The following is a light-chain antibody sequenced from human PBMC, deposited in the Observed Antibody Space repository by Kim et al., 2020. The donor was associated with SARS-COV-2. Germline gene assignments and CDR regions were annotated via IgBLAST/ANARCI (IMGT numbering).Light chain of an antibody. CDR1: RSNIGNNY. V-gene: IGLV1-51*01. CDR3: GTWDSSLSSWV. Sequence: QSVLTQPPSVSAAPGQKVTISCSGNRSNIGNNYISWYQHLPGTVPKLLIYDNSKRPSGIPDRFSGSKSGTSATLGITGLQTGDEADYYCGTWDSSLSSWVFGGGTKVTVL. J-gene: IGLJ3*02. CDR2: DNS.